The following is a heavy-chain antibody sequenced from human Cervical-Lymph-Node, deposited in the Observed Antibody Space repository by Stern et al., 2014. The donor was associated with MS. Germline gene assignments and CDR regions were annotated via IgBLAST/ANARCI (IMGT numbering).Heavy chain of an antibody. V-gene: IGHV4-59*11. CDR2: IYHSGGT. Sequence: QLQLQESGPGLVKPSETLSLTCTVSGGSISSHYWSWLRQPPGKEMEWIGHIYHSGGTNYNPSVKSRVTISLDTSKNQISLKLRSVTAADTAVYYCARGYSSSWFGSRWFDPWGQGTLVIVSS. D-gene: IGHD6-13*01. CDR3: ARGYSSSWFGSRWFDP. J-gene: IGHJ5*02. CDR1: GGSISSHY.